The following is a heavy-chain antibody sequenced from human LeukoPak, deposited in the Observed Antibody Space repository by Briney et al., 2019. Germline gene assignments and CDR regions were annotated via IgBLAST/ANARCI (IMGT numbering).Heavy chain of an antibody. V-gene: IGHV3-23*01. Sequence: GGSLRLSCAASGFTFSSYAMSWVRQAPGKGLEWVSAISGSGGSTYYADSVKGRFTISRDNSKNTLYLQMNSLRAEDTAVYYCAKDRGCSSTSCYEGTFDYWGQRTLVTVSS. J-gene: IGHJ4*02. D-gene: IGHD2-2*01. CDR2: ISGSGGST. CDR1: GFTFSSYA. CDR3: AKDRGCSSTSCYEGTFDY.